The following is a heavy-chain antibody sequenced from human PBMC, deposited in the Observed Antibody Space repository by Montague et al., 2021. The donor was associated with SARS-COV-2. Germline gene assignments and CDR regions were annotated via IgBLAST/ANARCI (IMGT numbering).Heavy chain of an antibody. CDR3: ARDQGGYGTFDI. CDR2: ISGSGSKT. CDR1: GFIFSDYY. J-gene: IGHJ3*02. Sequence: SLRLSCAAPGFIFSDYYMTWTRQAPGKGLEWVSHISGSGSKTYYADSVKGRFTISRDTANNSVYLQMNFLGAEDTAVYYCARDQGGYGTFDIWGQGTMVTVSS. V-gene: IGHV3-11*01. D-gene: IGHD5-12*01.